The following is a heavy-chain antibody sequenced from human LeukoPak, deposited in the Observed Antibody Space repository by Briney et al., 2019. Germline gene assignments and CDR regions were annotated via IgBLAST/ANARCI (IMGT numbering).Heavy chain of an antibody. CDR1: GGSISGYH. CDR2: IFYTGNA. Sequence: SETLSLTCTVSGGSISGYHWNWIRQSPGKGLEWIANIFYTGNADYNPSLKSRVTISIDTSKNQFSLKLSSVTAADTAVYYCARHLDCGGDCYSDDAFDIWGQGTMVTVSS. CDR3: ARHLDCGGDCYSDDAFDI. V-gene: IGHV4-59*01. D-gene: IGHD2-21*02. J-gene: IGHJ3*02.